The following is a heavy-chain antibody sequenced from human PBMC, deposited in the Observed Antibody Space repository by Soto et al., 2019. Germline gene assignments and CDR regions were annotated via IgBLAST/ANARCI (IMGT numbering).Heavy chain of an antibody. CDR1: GFTFSSYA. Sequence: GGSLRLSCAASGFTFSSYAMSWVRQAPGKGLEWVSAISGSGGSTYYADSVKGRFTISRDNSKNTLYLQMNSLRAEDTAVYYCAKRLRASSGYWGYSYYGMDVWGQGTTVTVSS. J-gene: IGHJ6*02. V-gene: IGHV3-23*01. D-gene: IGHD3-22*01. CDR3: AKRLRASSGYWGYSYYGMDV. CDR2: ISGSGGST.